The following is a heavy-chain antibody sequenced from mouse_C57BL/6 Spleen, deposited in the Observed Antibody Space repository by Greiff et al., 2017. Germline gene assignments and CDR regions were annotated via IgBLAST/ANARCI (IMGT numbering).Heavy chain of an antibody. CDR1: GYTFTDYY. Sequence: VQLQQSGPVLVKPGASVKMSCKASGYTFTDYYMNWVKQSHGKSLEWIGVINPYNGGTSYNQKFKGKATLTVDKSSSTAYMELNSLTSEDSAVYYCARGYSNYWYFDVWGTGTTVTVSS. D-gene: IGHD2-5*01. CDR2: INPYNGGT. V-gene: IGHV1-19*01. CDR3: ARGYSNYWYFDV. J-gene: IGHJ1*03.